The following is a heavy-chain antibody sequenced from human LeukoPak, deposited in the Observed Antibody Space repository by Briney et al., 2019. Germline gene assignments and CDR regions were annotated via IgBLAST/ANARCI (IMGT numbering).Heavy chain of an antibody. CDR2: INPSGGST. CDR3: ARDRSSGIAADY. J-gene: IGHJ4*02. V-gene: IGHV1-46*01. Sequence: ASVKVSCKASGYTFTSCYMHWVRQAPGQGLEWMGIINPSGGSTSYAQKFQGRVTMTRDTSTSTVYMELSSLRSEDTAVYYCARDRSSGIAADYWGQGTLVTVSS. CDR1: GYTFTSCY. D-gene: IGHD2-15*01.